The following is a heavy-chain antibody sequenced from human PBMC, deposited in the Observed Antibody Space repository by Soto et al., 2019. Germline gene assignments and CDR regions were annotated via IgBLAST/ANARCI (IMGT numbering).Heavy chain of an antibody. J-gene: IGHJ4*02. D-gene: IGHD3-22*01. V-gene: IGHV1-69*13. CDR3: ARADYYDSSGYFNLDY. CDR1: GGTFSSYA. CDR2: IIPIFGTA. Sequence: SVKVSCKASGGTFSSYAISWVRQAPGQGLEWMGGIIPIFGTANYAQKFQGRVTITADESTSTAYMELSSLRSEDTAVYYCARADYYDSSGYFNLDYWGQGTLVTVSS.